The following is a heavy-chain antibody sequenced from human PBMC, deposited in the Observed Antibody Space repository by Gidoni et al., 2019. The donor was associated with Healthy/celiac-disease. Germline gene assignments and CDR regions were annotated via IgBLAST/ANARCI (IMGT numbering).Heavy chain of an antibody. Sequence: EVQLVESGGGLVQPGGSLRLSCAASGFTFSSYWMSWVRQAPGKGLEWVANIKQDGSEKYYVDSVKGRFTISRDNAKNSLYLQMNSLRAEDTAVYYCASTRRDFYDGYWGQGTLVTVSS. CDR3: ASTRRDFYDGY. D-gene: IGHD5-12*01. J-gene: IGHJ4*02. V-gene: IGHV3-7*01. CDR2: IKQDGSEK. CDR1: GFTFSSYW.